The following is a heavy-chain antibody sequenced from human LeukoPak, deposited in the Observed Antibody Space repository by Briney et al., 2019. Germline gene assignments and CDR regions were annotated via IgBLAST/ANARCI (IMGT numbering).Heavy chain of an antibody. V-gene: IGHV3-20*04. Sequence: GGSLRLSCAASGFTFDDYGMSWVRQVPGKGLEWVSGINWNGGSTGNADSVKGRFTISRGYSKNTLYLQMNSLRAEDTAVYYCAKDLTYGDYAGGDAFDIWGQGTMVTVSS. D-gene: IGHD4-17*01. CDR1: GFTFDDYG. CDR2: INWNGGST. J-gene: IGHJ3*02. CDR3: AKDLTYGDYAGGDAFDI.